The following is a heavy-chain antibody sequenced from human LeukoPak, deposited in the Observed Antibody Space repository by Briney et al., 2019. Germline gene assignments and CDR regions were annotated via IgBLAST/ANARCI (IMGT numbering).Heavy chain of an antibody. CDR2: ISWNSGSI. V-gene: IGHV3-9*01. Sequence: GGSLRLSCAASGFTFDDYAMHWVRQAPGKGLEWVSGISWNSGSIGYADSVKGRFTISRDNSKNTLYLQLNSLRAEDTAVYYCAKDKPGGYGSFDPWGQGTLVTVSS. CDR3: AKDKPGGYGSFDP. J-gene: IGHJ5*02. D-gene: IGHD5-12*01. CDR1: GFTFDDYA.